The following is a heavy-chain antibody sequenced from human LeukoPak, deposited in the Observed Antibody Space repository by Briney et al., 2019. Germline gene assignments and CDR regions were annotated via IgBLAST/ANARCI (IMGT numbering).Heavy chain of an antibody. J-gene: IGHJ4*02. D-gene: IGHD2-2*01. CDR3: ARANFLYCSSSTCLFDY. V-gene: IGHV1-2*02. CDR1: GYTFTDYY. CDR2: INPNDGDT. Sequence: ASVKVYCKASGYTFTDYYMHWVRQAPGQGFEWMRWINPNDGDTNYAQKFQGRVTMTRDTSISTAHMEVSRLRSDDTAVYYCARANFLYCSSSTCLFDYWGQGTLVTVSS.